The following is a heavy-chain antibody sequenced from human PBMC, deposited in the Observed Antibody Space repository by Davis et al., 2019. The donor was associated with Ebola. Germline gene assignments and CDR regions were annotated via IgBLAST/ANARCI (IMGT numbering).Heavy chain of an antibody. Sequence: GESLKISCAASGFTFSTYGMHWVRQAPGKGLEWVAVISYDGSNKYYADSVKGRFTISRDNSKNTLYLQMNSLRAEDTAVYYCARATHFDYWGQETLVTVSS. CDR2: ISYDGSNK. CDR3: ARATHFDY. J-gene: IGHJ4*02. V-gene: IGHV3-30*03. CDR1: GFTFSTYG.